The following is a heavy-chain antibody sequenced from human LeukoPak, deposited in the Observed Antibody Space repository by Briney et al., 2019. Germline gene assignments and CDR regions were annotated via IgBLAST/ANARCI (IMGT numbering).Heavy chain of an antibody. CDR1: GFTFSNYN. Sequence: GGSLRLSCAASGFTFSNYNMYWVRQAPGKGLEWVSFICTTTSTIYYADSVKGRFTISRDNAKNSLYLQMNSLRAEDTAVYYCARGRGMAAAGRVGLLSQGYSWGQGTLVTVSS. CDR3: ARGRGMAAAGRVGLLSQGYS. D-gene: IGHD6-13*01. J-gene: IGHJ4*02. V-gene: IGHV3-48*01. CDR2: ICTTTSTI.